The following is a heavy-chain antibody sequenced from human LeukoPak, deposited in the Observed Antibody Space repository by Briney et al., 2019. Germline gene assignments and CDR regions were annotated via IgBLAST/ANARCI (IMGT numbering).Heavy chain of an antibody. CDR2: IIPIFGTA. CDR1: GGRFSSYA. Sequence: ASVKVSCKASGGRFSSYAISWVRQAPGQGLEWMGGIIPIFGTANYAQKFQGRVTITADESTSTAYMELSSLRSEDTAVYYCARDLDSSGYYYSGGGDYWGQGTLVTVSS. V-gene: IGHV1-69*13. J-gene: IGHJ4*02. D-gene: IGHD3-22*01. CDR3: ARDLDSSGYYYSGGGDY.